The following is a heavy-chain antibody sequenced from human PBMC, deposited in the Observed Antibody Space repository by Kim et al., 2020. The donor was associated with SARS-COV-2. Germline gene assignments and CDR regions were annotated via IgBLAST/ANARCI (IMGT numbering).Heavy chain of an antibody. J-gene: IGHJ6*02. CDR3: ARDGGGSSRPIYYYYYGMDV. CDR2: IWYDGSNK. Sequence: GGSLRLSCAASGFTFSSYGMHWVRQAPGKGLEWVAVIWYDGSNKYYADSVKGRFTISRDNSKNTLYLQMNSLRAEDTAVYYCARDGGGSSRPIYYYYYGMDVWGQGTTVTVSS. CDR1: GFTFSSYG. D-gene: IGHD2-15*01. V-gene: IGHV3-33*01.